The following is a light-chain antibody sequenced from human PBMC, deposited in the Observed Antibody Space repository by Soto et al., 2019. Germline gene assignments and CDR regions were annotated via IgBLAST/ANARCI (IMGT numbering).Light chain of an antibody. CDR2: DAS. V-gene: IGKV1-5*01. J-gene: IGKJ1*01. CDR3: QKYNSYSWT. Sequence: DIQMTQSPSTLSASVGDRVTITCRASQSISSWLAWYQQKSGKDPKVLIYDASRLESGVPSRFSGSGSGTEFTLTISSLQPDDFATYYCQKYNSYSWTFGQGTKVEIK. CDR1: QSISSW.